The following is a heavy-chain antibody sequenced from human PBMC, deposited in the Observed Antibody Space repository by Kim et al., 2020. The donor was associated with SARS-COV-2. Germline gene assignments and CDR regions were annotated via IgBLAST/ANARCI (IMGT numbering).Heavy chain of an antibody. J-gene: IGHJ6*01. CDR2: ISHSSSYI. V-gene: IGHV3-21*04. D-gene: IGHD6-6*01. Sequence: GGSLRLSCAASGFIFSTYSMNWVRQAPGKGLEWVASISHSSSYIYYADAVKGRVTISRDNAKKSLYLQMNSLRAEDTAVYYCSRQGYSSSSGTHYYDGL. CDR1: GFIFSTYS. CDR3: SRQGYSSSSGTHYYDGL.